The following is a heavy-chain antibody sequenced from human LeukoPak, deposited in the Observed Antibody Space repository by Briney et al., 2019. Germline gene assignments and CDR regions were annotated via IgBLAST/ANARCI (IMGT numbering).Heavy chain of an antibody. V-gene: IGHV3-15*01. D-gene: IGHD1-26*01. CDR1: GFTFSNAW. Sequence: GGSLRLSCAASGFTFSNAWMSWVRQSPGKGLEWVGRIKSKTDGGTTDYAAPVKGRFTISRDDSKNTLYLQMNSLKTEDTAVYYCTTEVVSGSYSNWFDPWGQGTLVTVSS. CDR2: IKSKTDGGTT. J-gene: IGHJ5*02. CDR3: TTEVVSGSYSNWFDP.